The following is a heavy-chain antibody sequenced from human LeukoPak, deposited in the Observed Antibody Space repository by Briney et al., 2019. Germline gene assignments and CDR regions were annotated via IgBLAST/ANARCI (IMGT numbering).Heavy chain of an antibody. J-gene: IGHJ4*02. Sequence: ASVDVSCKLSGNTLRELPIQWVRQAGGKGLEWMAGFDPENAEIVYAQKFQGRVTMTEDTSTNTAYMELTSLTSDDTALYYCATRGSDFWSGFDYWGQGTQDRVSS. CDR3: ATRGSDFWSGFDY. V-gene: IGHV1-24*01. D-gene: IGHD3-3*01. CDR2: FDPENAEI. CDR1: GNTLRELP.